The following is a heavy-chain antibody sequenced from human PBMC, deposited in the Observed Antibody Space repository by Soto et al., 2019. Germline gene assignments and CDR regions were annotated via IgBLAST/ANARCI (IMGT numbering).Heavy chain of an antibody. D-gene: IGHD6-19*01. CDR1: VFIFINYV. Sequence: PGGSLRLSCGASVFIFINYVMHLVLQAPGEGLEWLSLISRYGSEKWYAESVKGRFTISRDNSKNTLYLQMNSLRGDDTAVYYCAKGYEVSPPVASGWYYNYFYGVEVRGGRITVNVSS. J-gene: IGHJ6*01. CDR3: AKGYEVSPPVASGWYYNYFYGVEV. V-gene: IGHV3-30*18. CDR2: ISRYGSEK.